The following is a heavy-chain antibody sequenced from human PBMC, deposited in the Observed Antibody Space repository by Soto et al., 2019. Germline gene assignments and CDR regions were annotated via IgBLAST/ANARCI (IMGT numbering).Heavy chain of an antibody. CDR3: ARESLTTVTTFWYFDL. Sequence: GGSLRLSCAASGFTFSSYAMSWVRQAPGKGLEWVSAISGSGGSTYYADSVKGRFTISRDNSKNSLYLQMNSLRAEDTAVYYCARESLTTVTTFWYFDLWGRGTLVTVSS. CDR1: GFTFSSYA. CDR2: ISGSGGST. J-gene: IGHJ2*01. V-gene: IGHV3-23*01. D-gene: IGHD4-17*01.